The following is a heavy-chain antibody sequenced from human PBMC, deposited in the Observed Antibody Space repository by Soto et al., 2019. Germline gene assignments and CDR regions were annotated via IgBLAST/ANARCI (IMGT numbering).Heavy chain of an antibody. V-gene: IGHV3-30*18. D-gene: IGHD2-21*02. CDR3: AKSYCGGDCYPLSDY. J-gene: IGHJ4*02. Sequence: QVQLVESGGGVVQPGRSLRLSCAASGFTFSSYGMHWVRQAPGKGLEWVAVISYDGSNKYYADSVKGRFTISRDNSKNTLYLQMNSLRAEDTAVYYCAKSYCGGDCYPLSDYWGQGTLVTVSS. CDR1: GFTFSSYG. CDR2: ISYDGSNK.